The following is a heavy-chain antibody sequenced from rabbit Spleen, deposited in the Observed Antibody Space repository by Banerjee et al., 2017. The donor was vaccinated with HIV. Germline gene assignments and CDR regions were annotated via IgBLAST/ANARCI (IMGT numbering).Heavy chain of an antibody. CDR2: INAVTGKA. Sequence: QEQLVESGGGLVKPEGSLKLSCTASGFSFSNKAVMCWVRQAPGKGLEWIACINAVTGKAVYATWAKGRFTISRTSSTTVTLRMTSLTVADTATYFCARAGEGGDGYLNLWGPGTLVTVS. J-gene: IGHJ4*01. V-gene: IGHV1S45*01. D-gene: IGHD5-1*01. CDR1: GFSFSNKAV. CDR3: ARAGEGGDGYLNL.